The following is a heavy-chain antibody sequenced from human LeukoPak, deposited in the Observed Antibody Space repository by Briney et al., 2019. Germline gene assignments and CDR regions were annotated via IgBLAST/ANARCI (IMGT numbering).Heavy chain of an antibody. D-gene: IGHD2-2*01. J-gene: IGHJ5*02. CDR2: SGGT. V-gene: IGHV4-59*01. Sequence: SGGTNYTPSLKSRVTISVDTSKNQFSLKLSSVTAADTAVYYCARAEGYCSSTSCSNWFDPWGQGTLVTVSS. CDR3: ARAEGYCSSTSCSNWFDP.